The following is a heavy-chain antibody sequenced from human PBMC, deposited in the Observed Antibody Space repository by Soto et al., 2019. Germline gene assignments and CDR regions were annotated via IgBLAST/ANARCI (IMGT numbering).Heavy chain of an antibody. V-gene: IGHV3-15*07. J-gene: IGHJ6*02. CDR1: GFTFSNAW. CDR3: XXXXXXXXXXXXXXXXXXXHGMDV. Sequence: XVQLVESGGGLVKPGGSLRLSCAASGFTFSNAWMNWVRQAPGKGLXXXXXXXXXXXGXTTDYAAPVXGSFTISRDDSXNTXYLXXXXXXXXXXXXXXXXXXXXXXXXXXXXXXXXXXHGMDVWGQGTTVTVSS. CDR2: XXXXXXGXTT.